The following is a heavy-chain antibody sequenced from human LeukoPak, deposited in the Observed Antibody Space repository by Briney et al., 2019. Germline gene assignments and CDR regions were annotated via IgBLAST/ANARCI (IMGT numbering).Heavy chain of an antibody. D-gene: IGHD1-26*01. CDR3: AKSRRLGAPRDAFDL. CDR2: INPRFGDT. Sequence: ASVKVSCKASGYTFTGYYIHWVRQAPGQGLECMGWINPRFGDTNYGQKFQGRVTMTRDTSINTTFMELTRLRSDDTAVYYCAKSRRLGAPRDAFDLWGQGTMVTVS. V-gene: IGHV1-2*02. CDR1: GYTFTGYY. J-gene: IGHJ3*01.